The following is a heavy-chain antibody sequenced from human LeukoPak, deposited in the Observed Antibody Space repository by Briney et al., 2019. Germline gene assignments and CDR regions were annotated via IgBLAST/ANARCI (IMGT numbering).Heavy chain of an antibody. CDR1: GYTFTDYY. D-gene: IGHD3-10*01. CDR2: SIPNSGGT. Sequence: GASVKVSCRASGYTFTDYYIHWVRLAPGQGREWVGWSIPNSGGTRYAQKFQGRVTMTSDTSISTAYMELRSLRFDDTAVYYCARTSRFYGSRSPWWFDPWGLGTLVTVSS. J-gene: IGHJ5*02. CDR3: ARTSRFYGSRSPWWFDP. V-gene: IGHV1-2*02.